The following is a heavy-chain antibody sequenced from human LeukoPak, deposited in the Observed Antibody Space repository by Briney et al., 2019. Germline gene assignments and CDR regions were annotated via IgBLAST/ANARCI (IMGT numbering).Heavy chain of an antibody. V-gene: IGHV1-8*01. Sequence: VASVTVSCKASGYTFTSYDINWVRQAPGQGLEWMGWMNPNSGNTGYAQKFQGRVTMTRNTSISTAYMELSSLRSEDTAVYYCARGESSGAHPIDYWGQGTLVTVSS. D-gene: IGHD3-10*01. CDR3: ARGESSGAHPIDY. CDR1: GYTFTSYD. CDR2: MNPNSGNT. J-gene: IGHJ4*02.